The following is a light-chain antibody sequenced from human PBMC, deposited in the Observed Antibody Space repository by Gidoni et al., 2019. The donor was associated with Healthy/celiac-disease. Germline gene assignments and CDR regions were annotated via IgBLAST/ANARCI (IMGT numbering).Light chain of an antibody. CDR3: QQSYSTLPYT. J-gene: IGKJ2*01. CDR2: AAS. Sequence: DIQMTQSPSSLSASVGDRVTITCRASQSISSYLNWYQQKPGKAPKLLIYAASSLQSGVPSRFSGSGSGTDFTLTISRLQPEDFATYYCQQSYSTLPYTFGQXTKLEIK. V-gene: IGKV1-39*01. CDR1: QSISSY.